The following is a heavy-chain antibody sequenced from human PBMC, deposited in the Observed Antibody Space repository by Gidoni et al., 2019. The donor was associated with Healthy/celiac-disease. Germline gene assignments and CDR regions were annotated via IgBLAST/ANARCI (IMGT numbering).Heavy chain of an antibody. Sequence: QVQLVESGGGVVQPGRSLRLSCAASGFTFSSYAMHWVRQAPGKGLEWVAIISYDGSNKYYAASVRGRFTISRDNSKTTLYLQMDSLSAEDTAVYYCARGKNPLLIAARPGPVDYWGQGTLVTVSS. CDR3: ARGKNPLLIAARPGPVDY. CDR2: ISYDGSNK. CDR1: GFTFSSYA. V-gene: IGHV3-30*04. D-gene: IGHD6-6*01. J-gene: IGHJ4*02.